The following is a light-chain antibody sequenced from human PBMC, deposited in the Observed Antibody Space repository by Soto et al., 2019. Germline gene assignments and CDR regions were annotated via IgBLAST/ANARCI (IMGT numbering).Light chain of an antibody. CDR1: QSISNH. V-gene: IGKV1-39*01. J-gene: IGKJ1*01. CDR2: AAS. CDR3: QQVYRSPPP. Sequence: DIQMTQSPSSLSASVEDRVSITCRASQSISNHLNWYQQKPGKAPKLLIFAASSLQSGVPSRFSGGSLGPDSTFPTSSRQPKNFATNYGQQVYRSPPPFGQGTRWIS.